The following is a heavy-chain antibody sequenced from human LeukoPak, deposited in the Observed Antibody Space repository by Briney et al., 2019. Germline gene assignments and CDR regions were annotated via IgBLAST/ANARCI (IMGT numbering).Heavy chain of an antibody. D-gene: IGHD3-3*01. CDR2: MNPNSGNT. CDR3: AIKGFTIFGVDDDAFDI. CDR1: GYTFTSYD. V-gene: IGHV1-8*03. Sequence: ASVKVSCKASGYTFTSYDINWVRQATGQGLEWMGWMNPNSGNTGYAQKFQGRVTITRNTSISTAYMELSSLRSEDTAVYYCAIKGFTIFGVDDDAFDIWGQGTMVTVSS. J-gene: IGHJ3*02.